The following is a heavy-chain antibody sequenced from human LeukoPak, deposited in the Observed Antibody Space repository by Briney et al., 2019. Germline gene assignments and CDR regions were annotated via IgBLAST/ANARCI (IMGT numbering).Heavy chain of an antibody. V-gene: IGHV3-23*01. CDR3: ARLRNTMTTPRFDY. J-gene: IGHJ4*02. Sequence: GGSLRLSCAASGFPFTTYAMSWVRQAPGKGLEWVSAISGSDGGTHYADSVKGRFTTSRDNSKNTLYLQMSGLRADDPAVHYCARLRNTMTTPRFDYWGQGTLVTVSS. CDR2: ISGSDGGT. CDR1: GFPFTTYA. D-gene: IGHD4-17*01.